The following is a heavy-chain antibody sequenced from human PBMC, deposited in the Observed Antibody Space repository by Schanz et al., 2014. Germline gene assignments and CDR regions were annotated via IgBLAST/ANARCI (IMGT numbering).Heavy chain of an antibody. V-gene: IGHV3-23*01. CDR3: AKDLYNYGIFDS. Sequence: EVQLLESGGGLVRPGGSLRLSCAASGFTFSSYTMNWVRQAPGKGLEWVSGMSGSGSTADYADSVKGRFTISRDNSRKTLYLQMNSLRADDTAVYYCAKDLYNYGIFDSWGQGTLVNVSS. D-gene: IGHD3-16*01. J-gene: IGHJ5*01. CDR1: GFTFSSYT. CDR2: MSGSGSTA.